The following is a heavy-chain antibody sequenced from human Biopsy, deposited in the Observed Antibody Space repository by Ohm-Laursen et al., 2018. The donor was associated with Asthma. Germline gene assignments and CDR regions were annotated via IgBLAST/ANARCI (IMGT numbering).Heavy chain of an antibody. Sequence: SSVKVSCKSLGGTFNTYVISWVRQAPGQGLEWMGGINSVFGTTTYPQKFQDRVTITADDSTSTVYMELSSLRSEDTAVYYCARKAGSCISRTCYSLDFWSQGTLVTVSS. V-gene: IGHV1-69*01. CDR1: GGTFNTYV. D-gene: IGHD2-2*01. J-gene: IGHJ4*02. CDR2: INSVFGTT. CDR3: ARKAGSCISRTCYSLDF.